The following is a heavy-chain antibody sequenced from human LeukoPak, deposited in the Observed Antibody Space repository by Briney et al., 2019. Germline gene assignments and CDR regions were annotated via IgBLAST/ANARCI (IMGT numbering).Heavy chain of an antibody. CDR3: AKGGGRGDYDLTGRFSTHFDS. J-gene: IGHJ4*02. CDR2: ISGGGTRT. D-gene: IGHD4-17*01. Sequence: SGGSLRLSCAASGFIFHTYAMGWVRQAPGKGPVWVSAISGGGTRTYYADSVTGRLTISRDNSKNTVYLQMNSLRGEDTAVYFCAKGGGRGDYDLTGRFSTHFDSWGQRTLVVVSS. CDR1: GFIFHTYA. V-gene: IGHV3-23*01.